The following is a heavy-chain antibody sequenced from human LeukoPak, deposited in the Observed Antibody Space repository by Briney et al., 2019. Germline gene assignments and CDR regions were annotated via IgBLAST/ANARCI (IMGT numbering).Heavy chain of an antibody. J-gene: IGHJ4*02. V-gene: IGHV4-34*01. CDR3: ASRNTYYGSGSYPVV. CDR1: GGSFSGYY. Sequence: SETLSLTCAVYGGSFSGYYWSWIRQPPGKGLEWIGEINHSGSTNYNPSLKSRVTISVGTSKNQFSLKLSSVTAADTAVYYCASRNTYYGSGSYPVVWGQGTLVTVSS. D-gene: IGHD3-10*01. CDR2: INHSGST.